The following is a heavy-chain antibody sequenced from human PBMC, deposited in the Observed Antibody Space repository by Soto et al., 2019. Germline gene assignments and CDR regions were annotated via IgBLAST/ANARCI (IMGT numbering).Heavy chain of an antibody. D-gene: IGHD1-26*01. CDR3: ARQWELPRSDYYYYGMDV. Sequence: PGESLKISCKGSGYSFTSYWIGWVRQMPGKGLEWMGIIYPGDSDTRYSPSFQGQVTISADKSISTAYLQWSSLKASDTAMYYCARQWELPRSDYYYYGMDVWGQGTTVTAP. CDR1: GYSFTSYW. CDR2: IYPGDSDT. J-gene: IGHJ6*02. V-gene: IGHV5-51*01.